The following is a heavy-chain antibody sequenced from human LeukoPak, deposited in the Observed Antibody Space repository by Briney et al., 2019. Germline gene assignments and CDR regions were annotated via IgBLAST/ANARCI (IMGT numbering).Heavy chain of an antibody. Sequence: PGGSLRLSCAASGFTFSSYAMSWVRQAPGKGLEWVANIKQDGSEKYYVDSVKGRFTISRDNAKNSLYLQMNSLRAEDTAVYYCARVKVTIFGVVMGRWFDPWGQGTLVTVPS. V-gene: IGHV3-7*01. CDR1: GFTFSSYA. D-gene: IGHD3-3*01. CDR3: ARVKVTIFGVVMGRWFDP. J-gene: IGHJ5*02. CDR2: IKQDGSEK.